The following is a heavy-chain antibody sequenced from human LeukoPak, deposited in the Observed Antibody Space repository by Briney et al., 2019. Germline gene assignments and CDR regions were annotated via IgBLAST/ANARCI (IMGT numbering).Heavy chain of an antibody. J-gene: IGHJ4*02. CDR3: AKARYESSGYYGLDF. V-gene: IGHV3-21*01. CDR2: ITSSRTYM. Sequence: PGGSLRLSCAASGFTFSSYSMQWVRQAPGKGLEWVSSITSSRTYMYYADSVKGRFTISRDNAKNSLFLQMNSLRAEDTAVYYCAKARYESSGYYGLDFWGQGTLVAVSS. D-gene: IGHD3-22*01. CDR1: GFTFSSYS.